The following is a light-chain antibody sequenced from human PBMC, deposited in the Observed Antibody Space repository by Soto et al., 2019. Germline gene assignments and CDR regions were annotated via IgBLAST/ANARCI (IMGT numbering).Light chain of an antibody. CDR3: QQLDSYPLT. J-gene: IGKJ4*01. CDR2: GAS. V-gene: IGKV3-15*01. Sequence: EIVMTQSPATLSVSLGDRATLSCRASQSVSSNLAWYQLKPGQAPRLLIYGASTRATGIPARFSASGSGTDFTLTISSLQPEDFATYYCQQLDSYPLTFGGGTKV. CDR1: QSVSSN.